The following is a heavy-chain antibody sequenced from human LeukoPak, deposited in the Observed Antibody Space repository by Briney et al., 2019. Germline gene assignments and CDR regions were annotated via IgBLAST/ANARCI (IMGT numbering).Heavy chain of an antibody. D-gene: IGHD4-11*01. V-gene: IGHV3-7*01. J-gene: IGHJ4*02. CDR2: IKQHGSEK. Sequence: GGSLRLSCAASGFTFSSYWMSWVRQAPGKGLEWVANIKQHGSEKYYVDSVEGRFTISRDNAKNSLYLQMNSLRAEDTAVYYCARGGTTVTARDYFDYWGQRTLVTVSS. CDR1: GFTFSSYW. CDR3: ARGGTTVTARDYFDY.